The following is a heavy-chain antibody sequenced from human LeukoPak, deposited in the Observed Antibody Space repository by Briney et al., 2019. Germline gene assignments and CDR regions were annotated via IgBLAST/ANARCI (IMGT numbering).Heavy chain of an antibody. CDR2: IKQDGGEE. Sequence: GGSLRLSCAASGFTLSRFWMSWVRQAPGKGLEWVANIKQDGGEENYVDSVKGRFTISRDNAKNSLYLQMNSLRAEDTAVYYCARSYYEYYYDSSGYYRPYFDYWGQGTLVTVSS. V-gene: IGHV3-7*01. CDR3: ARSYYEYYYDSSGYYRPYFDY. CDR1: GFTLSRFW. D-gene: IGHD3-22*01. J-gene: IGHJ4*02.